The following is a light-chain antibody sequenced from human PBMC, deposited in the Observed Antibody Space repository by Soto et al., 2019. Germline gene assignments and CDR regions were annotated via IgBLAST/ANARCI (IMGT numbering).Light chain of an antibody. J-gene: IGKJ4*01. CDR2: EAS. V-gene: IGKV3-11*01. Sequence: EIVLTQSPATLSLSPGERATLSCRASQSVSSYLAWYQQKPGQAPRLLIYEASNRATGIPGRFSGSGSGTDFTLTISSLEPEDSAVYYCQQRSNWPPGLTFGGGTKVEIK. CDR1: QSVSSY. CDR3: QQRSNWPPGLT.